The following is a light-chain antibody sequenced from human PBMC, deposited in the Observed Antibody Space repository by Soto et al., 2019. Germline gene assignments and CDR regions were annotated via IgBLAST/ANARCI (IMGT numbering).Light chain of an antibody. J-gene: IGKJ5*01. CDR3: QQYSKWPIT. CDR1: QSVTSSF. Sequence: EIVLTQSPGTLSLSPGLRSTLSCRASQSVTSSFLAWYQQKPGLPPRLLIYGASSRATGIPDRFSGSGSGTEFSLTISSLQSEDFAVCYCQQYSKWPITFGQGTRLEIK. V-gene: IGKV3-20*01. CDR2: GAS.